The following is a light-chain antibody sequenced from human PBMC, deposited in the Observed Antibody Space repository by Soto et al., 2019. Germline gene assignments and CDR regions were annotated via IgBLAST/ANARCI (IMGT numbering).Light chain of an antibody. CDR1: SSNIGSNT. V-gene: IGLV1-44*01. Sequence: QSVLTQPPSASGTPGQRGTISCSGSSSNIGSNTVNWYQQLPGTAPKLLIYSNNQRPSGVPDRFSGSKSGTSASLAISGLQAEDEADYYCAAWDDSLNGVVFGVGTQLTVL. CDR3: AAWDDSLNGVV. CDR2: SNN. J-gene: IGLJ2*01.